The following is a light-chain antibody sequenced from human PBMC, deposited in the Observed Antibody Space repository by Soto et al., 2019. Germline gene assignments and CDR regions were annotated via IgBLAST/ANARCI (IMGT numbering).Light chain of an antibody. CDR3: QVWDSSSDHVV. V-gene: IGLV3-21*04. CDR2: YGS. Sequence: SYELTQPPSVSVAPGKTARITCGGNNIGSKSVHWYQQKPGQAPVVVIYYGSDRPSGIPERFSGSNSGNTATLTISRVEAGDEADYYCQVWDSSSDHVVFGGGTKLTVL. J-gene: IGLJ2*01. CDR1: NIGSKS.